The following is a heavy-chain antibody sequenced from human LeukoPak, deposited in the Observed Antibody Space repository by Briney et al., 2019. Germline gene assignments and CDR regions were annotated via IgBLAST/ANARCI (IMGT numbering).Heavy chain of an antibody. CDR3: AHRPGGVRSSSWYLTTIKVNDAFDI. D-gene: IGHD6-13*01. CDR1: GFSLSTSGVG. CDR2: IYWDDDK. V-gene: IGHV2-5*02. J-gene: IGHJ3*02. Sequence: SGPTLVKPTQALTLTCTFSGFSLSTSGVGVGWIRQPPGKALEWLALIYWDDDKRYSPSLKSRLTITKDTSKNQVVLTMTNMDPVDTATYYCAHRPGGVRSSSWYLTTIKVNDAFDIWGQGTMVTVSS.